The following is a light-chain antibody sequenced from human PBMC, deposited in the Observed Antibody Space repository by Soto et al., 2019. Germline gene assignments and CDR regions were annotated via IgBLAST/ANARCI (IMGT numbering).Light chain of an antibody. J-gene: IGKJ1*01. CDR1: LTLLYSSNNNDKNY. CDR2: WAS. Sequence: DIVMTQSPDSLAVSLGERATINCKSSLTLLYSSNNNDKNYLAWYQQKPGQPPRLLFYWASTRQSGVPDRFSGSGSGTDFTLTISSLQTEDVAVYYCQQYYNAPWTFGQGTKVEVK. V-gene: IGKV4-1*01. CDR3: QQYYNAPWT.